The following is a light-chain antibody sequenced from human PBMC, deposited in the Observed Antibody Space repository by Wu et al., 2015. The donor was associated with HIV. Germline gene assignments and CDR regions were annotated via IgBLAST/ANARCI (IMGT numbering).Light chain of an antibody. Sequence: EIVVTQSPTTLSVSPGERATLSCRASQSVSSYLAWYQQKPGQAPRLLIYDASNRATGIPARFSGSGSGTDFTLTISRLEPEDFAVYYCQQYGASFGPGTKVDIK. CDR3: QQYGAS. J-gene: IGKJ3*01. V-gene: IGKV3-11*01. CDR2: DAS. CDR1: QSVSSY.